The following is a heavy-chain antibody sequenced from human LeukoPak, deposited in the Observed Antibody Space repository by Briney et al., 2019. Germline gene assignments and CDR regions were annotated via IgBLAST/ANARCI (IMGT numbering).Heavy chain of an antibody. CDR3: ARDPIAAAGNFDY. CDR1: GGSISSGGYF. J-gene: IGHJ4*02. V-gene: IGHV4-31*11. CDR2: IYYSGST. D-gene: IGHD6-13*01. Sequence: PSQTLSLTCAVSGGSISSGGYFWSWIRQHPGKGLEWLGYIYYSGSTYYNPSLKSRVTISVDTSKNQFSLKLSSVTAADTAVYYCARDPIAAAGNFDYWGQGTLVTVSS.